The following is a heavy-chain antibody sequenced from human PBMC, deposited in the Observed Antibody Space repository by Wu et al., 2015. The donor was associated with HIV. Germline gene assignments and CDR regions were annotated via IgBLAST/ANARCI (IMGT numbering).Heavy chain of an antibody. V-gene: IGHV1-69*12. CDR1: GGSFTTYS. J-gene: IGHJ6*03. CDR3: ARCYYGSGSYYYYYYYMDV. CDR2: IVPIFGTA. Sequence: QVHLEQSGAEVKKPGSSVRVSCKASGGSFTTYSIIWVRQAPGQGPEWMGGIVPIFGTANYAQKFQGRVTITADESTSTAYMELSSLRSEDTAVYYCARCYYGSGSYYYYYYYMDVWGKGTTVTVSS. D-gene: IGHD3-10*01.